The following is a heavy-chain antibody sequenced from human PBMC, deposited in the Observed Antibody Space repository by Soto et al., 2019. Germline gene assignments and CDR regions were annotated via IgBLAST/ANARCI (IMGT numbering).Heavy chain of an antibody. D-gene: IGHD1-1*01. V-gene: IGHV4-4*07. CDR3: VRDGTKTLRDWFDP. CDR2: IYATGTT. Sequence: SETLSLTCTVSGASISGFYWSRIRKSAGKGLEWIGRIYATGTTDYNPSLKSRVMMSVDTSKKQFSLKLRSVTAADTAVYYCVRDGTKTLRDWFDPWGQGISVTVSS. CDR1: GASISGFY. J-gene: IGHJ5*02.